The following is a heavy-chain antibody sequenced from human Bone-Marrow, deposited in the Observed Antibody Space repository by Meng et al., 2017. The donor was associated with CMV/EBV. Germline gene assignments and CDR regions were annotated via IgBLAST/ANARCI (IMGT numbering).Heavy chain of an antibody. V-gene: IGHV1-69*10. CDR2: IIPALGIA. CDR3: ASLGQLDEGESSGYRFIGGYGMDV. J-gene: IGHJ6*02. Sequence: SVKVSCKASGNTFTSYAISWVRQAPGQGLEWMGYIIPALGIANYAQKFQGRVTITTDKSTNTAYMALSGLRSEDTAVYYCASLGQLDEGESSGYRFIGGYGMDVWGQGTTVTVSS. CDR1: GNTFTSYA. D-gene: IGHD3-22*01.